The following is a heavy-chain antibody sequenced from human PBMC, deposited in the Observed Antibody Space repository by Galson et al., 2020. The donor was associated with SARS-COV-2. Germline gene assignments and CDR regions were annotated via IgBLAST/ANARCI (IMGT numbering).Heavy chain of an antibody. D-gene: IGHD5-12*01. CDR1: GFSFSTYA. J-gene: IGHJ5*02. CDR2: ISGGGGST. CDR3: AKSRGYSGNYNWIDP. V-gene: IGHV3-23*01. Sequence: GESLKISCAASGFSFSTYAMSWVRQAPGKGLEWFSAISGGGGSTYYANSVKGRFTISRDNSRNTLYLQISTLRVEDTAVYYCAKSRGYSGNYNWIDPWGQGTLVTVSS.